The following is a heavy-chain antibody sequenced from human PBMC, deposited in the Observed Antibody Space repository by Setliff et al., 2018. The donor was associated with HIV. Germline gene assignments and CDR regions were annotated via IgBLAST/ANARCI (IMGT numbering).Heavy chain of an antibody. Sequence: SETLSLTCAVFGTSFSGYYFSWIRQPPGKGLEWIGEVNYSGSTNYNPSLKSRVSISVDTSKTQFSLTLSSVTAADTAVYYCARGGLVVATIWDAFDLWRQGTRVTVAS. CDR1: GTSFSGYY. J-gene: IGHJ3*01. D-gene: IGHD5-12*01. CDR3: ARGGLVVATIWDAFDL. CDR2: VNYSGST. V-gene: IGHV4-34*01.